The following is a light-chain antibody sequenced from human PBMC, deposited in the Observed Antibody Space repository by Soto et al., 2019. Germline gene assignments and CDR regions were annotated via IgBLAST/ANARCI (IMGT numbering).Light chain of an antibody. Sequence: DLQMTQSPSSVSASVGDRVTINCRASQDIGTWLAWYQQKPGNAPKLLISGASSLQSGVPSRFSGSGSGTDFTLTISSLQTEDLANYYCQQANSFPLTFGGGTTVEIK. CDR3: QQANSFPLT. V-gene: IGKV1-12*01. CDR2: GAS. CDR1: QDIGTW. J-gene: IGKJ4*01.